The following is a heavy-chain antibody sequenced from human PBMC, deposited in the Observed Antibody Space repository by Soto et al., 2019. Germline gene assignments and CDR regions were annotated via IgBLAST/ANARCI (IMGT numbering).Heavy chain of an antibody. CDR3: ARDPRYCSGGNCYSHFYYYYMDV. CDR1: GFRFSGYS. Sequence: EEQLVESGGGLVQPGGSVRLSCAASGFRFSGYSMNWVRQAPGKGLEWLSYISSSSTNIYYADSVKGRFTISRDDAKNSLYLQMNSLRAEDTAMYYCARDPRYCSGGNCYSHFYYYYMDVWGKGTTVTVSS. V-gene: IGHV3-48*01. D-gene: IGHD2-15*01. J-gene: IGHJ6*03. CDR2: ISSSSTNI.